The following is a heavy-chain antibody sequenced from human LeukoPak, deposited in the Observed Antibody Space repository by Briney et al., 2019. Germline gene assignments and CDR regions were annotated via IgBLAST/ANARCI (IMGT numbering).Heavy chain of an antibody. Sequence: SQTLSLTCTVSGGSISSSSYYWGWIRQPPGKGLEWIGSIYYSGSTYYNPSLKSRVTISVDTSKNQFSLKLSSVTAADTAVYYCARLRDDAFDIWGQGTMVTVSS. V-gene: IGHV4-39*01. J-gene: IGHJ3*02. CDR1: GGSISSSSYY. CDR2: IYYSGST. D-gene: IGHD4-17*01. CDR3: ARLRDDAFDI.